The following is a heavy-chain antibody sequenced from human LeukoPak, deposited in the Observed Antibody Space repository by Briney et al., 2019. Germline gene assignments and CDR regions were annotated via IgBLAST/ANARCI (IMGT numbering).Heavy chain of an antibody. CDR2: MNPNSGNT. D-gene: IGHD3-22*01. CDR3: ARVEYISGYSHVY. J-gene: IGHJ4*02. CDR1: GYTFTSYD. Sequence: ASVKVSCKTSGYTFTSYDINWVRQATGQGLEWMGWMNPNSGNTGYAQKFQGRATMTRNIFISTAYMELSSLRSEDTAVYYCARVEYISGYSHVYWGQGTLVTVPS. V-gene: IGHV1-8*01.